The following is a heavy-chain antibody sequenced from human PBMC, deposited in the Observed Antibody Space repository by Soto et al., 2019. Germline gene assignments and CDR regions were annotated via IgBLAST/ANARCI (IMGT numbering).Heavy chain of an antibody. D-gene: IGHD2-2*01. CDR2: ISSSSSTI. J-gene: IGHJ6*03. V-gene: IGHV3-48*01. CDR3: ARDVGCSSTSCYVYYYYYYMDV. CDR1: GFTFSSYS. Sequence: PGGSLRLSCAASGFTFSSYSMNWVRQAPGKGLEWVSYISSSSSTIYYADSVKGRFTISRDNAKNSLYLQMNSLRAEDTAVYYCARDVGCSSTSCYVYYYYYYMDVWGKGTTVTVSS.